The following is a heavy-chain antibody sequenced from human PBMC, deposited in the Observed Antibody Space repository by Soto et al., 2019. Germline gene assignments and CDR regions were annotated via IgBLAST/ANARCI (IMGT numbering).Heavy chain of an antibody. Sequence: QVQLVKSGAEVKKPGASVKVSCKVSGNIFTSQYMHWVRQAPGQGLEWMAMSNPSGGRTSYAQMFQGRVTMTRDTSTSTVHMELSSLRSEDTAVYYCFRDVGDWGQGTLVTVSS. CDR2: SNPSGGRT. D-gene: IGHD3-3*01. CDR1: GNIFTSQY. CDR3: FRDVGD. J-gene: IGHJ4*02. V-gene: IGHV1-46*03.